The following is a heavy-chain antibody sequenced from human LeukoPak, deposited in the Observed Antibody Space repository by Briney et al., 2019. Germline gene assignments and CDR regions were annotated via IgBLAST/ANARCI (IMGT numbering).Heavy chain of an antibody. CDR1: GYTFTSYG. Sequence: GASVKVSCKASGYTFTSYGISWVRQAPGQGLEWMGWISAYNGNTNYAQKLQGRVTITTDGSTSTAYMELSSLRSEDTAVYYCARDSVVIGPFDYWGQGTLVTVSS. D-gene: IGHD3-22*01. J-gene: IGHJ4*02. CDR2: ISAYNGNT. CDR3: ARDSVVIGPFDY. V-gene: IGHV1-18*01.